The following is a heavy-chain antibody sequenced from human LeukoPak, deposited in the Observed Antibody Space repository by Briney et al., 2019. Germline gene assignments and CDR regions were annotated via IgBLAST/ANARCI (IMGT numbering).Heavy chain of an antibody. J-gene: IGHJ6*02. Sequence: PGGSLRLSCAASGFTFSNAWMSWVRQAPGKGLEWVGRIKSKTDGGTTDYAAPVKGRFTISRDDSKNTLYLQMNSLKTEDTAVYYCTTHLAYCGGDCYYYYGMDVWGQGTTVTVSS. CDR3: TTHLAYCGGDCYYYYGMDV. D-gene: IGHD2-21*02. CDR2: IKSKTDGGTT. CDR1: GFTFSNAW. V-gene: IGHV3-15*01.